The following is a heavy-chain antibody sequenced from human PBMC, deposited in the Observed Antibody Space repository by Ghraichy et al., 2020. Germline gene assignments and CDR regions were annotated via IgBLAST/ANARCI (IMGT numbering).Heavy chain of an antibody. CDR1: GFTFDDYA. J-gene: IGHJ4*02. Sequence: GGSLRLSCAASGFTFDDYAMHWVRQAPGKGLEWVSGISWNSGSIGYADSVKGRFTISRDNAKNSLYLQMNSLRAEDTASYYCAKDPYYYDSSGYPDYWGQGTLVTVSS. D-gene: IGHD3-22*01. CDR2: ISWNSGSI. V-gene: IGHV3-9*01. CDR3: AKDPYYYDSSGYPDY.